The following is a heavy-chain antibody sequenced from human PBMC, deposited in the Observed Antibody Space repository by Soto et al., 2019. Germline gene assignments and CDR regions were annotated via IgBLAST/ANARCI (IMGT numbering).Heavy chain of an antibody. D-gene: IGHD3-10*01. CDR3: ARKAVSLPREYYFDY. V-gene: IGHV1-69*13. CDR1: GGTFSSYA. J-gene: IGHJ4*02. CDR2: IIPIFGTA. Sequence: SVKVSCKASGGTFSSYAISWVRQAPGQGLEWMGGIIPIFGTANYAQKFQGRVTITADESTSTAYMELSSLRSEDTAVYYCARKAVSLPREYYFDYWGQGTLVTVSS.